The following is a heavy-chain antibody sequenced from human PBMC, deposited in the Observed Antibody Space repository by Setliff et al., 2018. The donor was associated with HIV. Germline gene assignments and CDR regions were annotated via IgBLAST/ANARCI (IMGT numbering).Heavy chain of an antibody. CDR1: GFIFSRYW. V-gene: IGHV3-7*03. J-gene: IGHJ6*03. CDR2: IKEDGSEK. CDR3: ARDNHYYYYMDV. Sequence: GGSLRLSCEASGFIFSRYWMSWVRQAPGKGLEWVAKIKEDGSEKYYVDSVKGRFTISRDNAKNSLYLQMNSLTAEDTAVYSCARDNHYYYYMDVWGKGTTVTVSS.